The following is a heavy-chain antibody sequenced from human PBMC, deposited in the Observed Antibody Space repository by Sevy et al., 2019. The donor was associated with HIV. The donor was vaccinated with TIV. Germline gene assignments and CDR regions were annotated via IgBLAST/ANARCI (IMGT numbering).Heavy chain of an antibody. Sequence: ASVKVSCKASGYTFTSYGISWVRQAPGQGLEWMGWISAYNGNTNYAQKLQGRVTMTTDTSTSTAYMELRSLRSDDTVVYYCVRASRITIFGVVIISFFDYWGQGTLVTVSS. D-gene: IGHD3-3*01. CDR2: ISAYNGNT. J-gene: IGHJ4*02. CDR3: VRASRITIFGVVIISFFDY. CDR1: GYTFTSYG. V-gene: IGHV1-18*04.